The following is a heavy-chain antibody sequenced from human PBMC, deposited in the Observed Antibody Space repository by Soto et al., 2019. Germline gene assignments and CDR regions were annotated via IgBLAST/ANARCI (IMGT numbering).Heavy chain of an antibody. CDR3: AKDFATGYCSGGSCYADY. Sequence: GGSLRLSCAASGFTFSSYGMHWVRQAPGKGLEWVAVISYDGSNKYYADSVKGRFTISRDNSKNTLYLQMNSLRAEDTAVYYGAKDFATGYCSGGSCYADYWGQGTLVTVSS. D-gene: IGHD2-15*01. J-gene: IGHJ4*02. CDR2: ISYDGSNK. V-gene: IGHV3-30*18. CDR1: GFTFSSYG.